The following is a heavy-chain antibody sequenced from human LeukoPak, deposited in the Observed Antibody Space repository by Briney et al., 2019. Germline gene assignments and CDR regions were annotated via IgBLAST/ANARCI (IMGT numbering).Heavy chain of an antibody. CDR1: GGSFSGYY. D-gene: IGHD6-19*01. Sequence: SETLSLTCAVYGGSFSGYYWSWIRQPPGKGLEWIGYMYYSGSTNYNPSLKSRVTISVDTSKNQFSLKLSSVTAADTAVYYCASTSGWYFDYWGQGTLVTVSS. J-gene: IGHJ4*02. CDR3: ASTSGWYFDY. V-gene: IGHV4-59*01. CDR2: MYYSGST.